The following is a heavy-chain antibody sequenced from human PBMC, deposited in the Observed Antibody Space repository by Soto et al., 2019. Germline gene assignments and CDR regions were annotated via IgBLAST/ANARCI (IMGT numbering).Heavy chain of an antibody. V-gene: IGHV3-15*01. J-gene: IGHJ4*02. CDR2: IKSKTDGGTT. CDR3: TTDAALLLWFGARKTTADY. D-gene: IGHD3-10*01. Sequence: EVQLVESGGGLVKPGGSLRLSCAASGFTFSNAWMSWVRQAPGKGLEWVGRIKSKTDGGTTDYAAPVKGRFTISKNDSKNTLNLQMNSLKTEDTAMYYCTTDAALLLWFGARKTTADYWGQGTLVTVSS. CDR1: GFTFSNAW.